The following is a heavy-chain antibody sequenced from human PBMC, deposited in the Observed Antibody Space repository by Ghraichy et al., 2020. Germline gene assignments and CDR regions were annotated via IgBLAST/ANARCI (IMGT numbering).Heavy chain of an antibody. V-gene: IGHV3-7*01. CDR2: IKYDGSAE. CDR3: ARGWGRFDY. Sequence: GGSLRLCFAASGFAYNSYWMNWVRQAPGKGLEWVAYIKYDGSAEYYVDSVKGRFAISRDNAKNSLFLQMNSLRAEDTAVYYCARGWGRFDYWGQGTLVTVSS. CDR1: GFAYNSYW. D-gene: IGHD2-21*02. J-gene: IGHJ4*02.